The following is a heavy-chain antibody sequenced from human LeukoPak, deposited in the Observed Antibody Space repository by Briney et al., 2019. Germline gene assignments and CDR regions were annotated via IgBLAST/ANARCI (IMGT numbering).Heavy chain of an antibody. CDR3: ARDLNYYGSGSYRYTNWFDP. CDR2: IYTSGST. CDR1: GGSISSGSYY. J-gene: IGHJ5*02. D-gene: IGHD3-10*01. V-gene: IGHV4-61*02. Sequence: SETLSLTCTVSGGSISSGSYYWSWIRQPAGKGLEWIGRIYTSGSTNYNPSLKSRVTISVDTSKNQFSLKLSSVTAADTAVYYCARDLNYYGSGSYRYTNWFDPWGQGTLVTVSS.